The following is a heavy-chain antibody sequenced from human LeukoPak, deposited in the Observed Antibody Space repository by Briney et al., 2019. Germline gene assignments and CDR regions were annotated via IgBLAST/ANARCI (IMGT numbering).Heavy chain of an antibody. CDR1: GDSVSSKSAA. CDR2: TYYRSKWYN. J-gene: IGHJ3*02. CDR3: ASSDNYGGDAFDI. Sequence: SQTLSLTCAISGDSVSSKSAAWNWIRPSPSRGLEWLGRTYYRSKWYNDYAVSVKGRITINPDTSKNQFSLQLNSVTPEDTAVYYCASSDNYGGDAFDIWGQGTMVIVSS. V-gene: IGHV6-1*01. D-gene: IGHD4/OR15-4a*01.